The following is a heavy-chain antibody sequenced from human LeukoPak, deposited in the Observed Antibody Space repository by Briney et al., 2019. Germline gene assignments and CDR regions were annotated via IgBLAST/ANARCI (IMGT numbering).Heavy chain of an antibody. V-gene: IGHV1-2*02. J-gene: IGHJ4*02. CDR2: INPNTGGT. D-gene: IGHD6-6*01. Sequence: ASVKVSCKASGYTFTGYYMHWVRQAPGQGLEWVGWINPNTGGTNYAQRFQGRVTMTGDTSISTAYMELSRLRSDDTAVYYCARDFEYNSATYYSDYWGQGTLVTVSS. CDR3: ARDFEYNSATYYSDY. CDR1: GYTFTGYY.